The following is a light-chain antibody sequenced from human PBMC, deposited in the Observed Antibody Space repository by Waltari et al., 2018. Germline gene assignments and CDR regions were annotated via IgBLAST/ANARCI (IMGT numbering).Light chain of an antibody. CDR3: MQALQTPPT. CDR1: QSLLHSNGYNY. V-gene: IGKV2-28*01. CDR2: LGS. Sequence: DIVMTQSPLSLPVTPGEPASISGRSSQSLLHSNGYNYLDWYLQKPGQSPQLLIYLGSNRASGVPDRFSGSGSGTDFTLKISRVEAEDVGVYYCMQALQTPPTFGQGTKLEIK. J-gene: IGKJ2*01.